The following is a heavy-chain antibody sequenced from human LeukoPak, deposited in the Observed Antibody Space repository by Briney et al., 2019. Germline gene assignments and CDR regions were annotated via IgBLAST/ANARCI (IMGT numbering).Heavy chain of an antibody. CDR2: IYHSGST. J-gene: IGHJ4*02. Sequence: SETLSLTCTVSGYSISSGYYWGWIRQPPGKGLEWIGSIYHSGSTYYNPFLKSRVTISVDTSKNQFSLKLSSVTAADTAVYYCARGGGYSSSWYYYWGQGTLVTVSS. CDR3: ARGGGYSSSWYYY. V-gene: IGHV4-38-2*02. CDR1: GYSISSGYY. D-gene: IGHD6-13*01.